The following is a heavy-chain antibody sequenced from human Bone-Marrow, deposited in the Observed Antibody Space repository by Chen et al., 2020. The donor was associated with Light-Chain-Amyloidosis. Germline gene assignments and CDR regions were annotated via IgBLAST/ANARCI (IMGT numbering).Heavy chain of an antibody. CDR3: ARTSIAAAGTDYYYYGMDV. CDR1: GASFRRSY. V-gene: IGHV4-34*01. CDR2: INHSGST. Sequence: HVQLHQWGAGPLKPSETLSLTCADYGASFRRSYCSCIRQPPGKGLEWIGEINHSGSTNYNPSLKSRVTISVDTSKNQFSLKLSSVTAADTAVYYCARTSIAAAGTDYYYYGMDVWGQGTTVTVSS. D-gene: IGHD6-13*01. J-gene: IGHJ6*02.